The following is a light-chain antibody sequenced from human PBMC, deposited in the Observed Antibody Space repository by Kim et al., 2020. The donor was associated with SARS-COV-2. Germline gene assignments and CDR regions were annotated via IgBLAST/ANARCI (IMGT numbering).Light chain of an antibody. Sequence: AIRMTQSPSSFSASIGDRVTITCRASQGIRSSLAWYQHKPGEAPKLLIFAASTLQSGVPSRFSGSGFGTDFTLTISSLQSEDFATYYCHQYYNSWTFGQGTKVEIK. J-gene: IGKJ1*01. V-gene: IGKV1-8*01. CDR2: AAS. CDR3: HQYYNSWT. CDR1: QGIRSS.